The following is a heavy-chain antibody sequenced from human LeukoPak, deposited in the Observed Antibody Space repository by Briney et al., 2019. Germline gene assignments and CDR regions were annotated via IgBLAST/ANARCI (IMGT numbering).Heavy chain of an antibody. CDR3: VKGRSGGYLGFEY. Sequence: QPGRSLRLSCAASGFIFDDYAMHWVRQAPGGGLEGGSGINWNSGTIGYGDSVKGRFTISRDNAKNSLYLQINSLRVEDMALYYCVKGRSGGYLGFEYWGPGTLVTVSS. V-gene: IGHV3-9*03. D-gene: IGHD3-22*01. J-gene: IGHJ4*02. CDR2: INWNSGTI. CDR1: GFIFDDYA.